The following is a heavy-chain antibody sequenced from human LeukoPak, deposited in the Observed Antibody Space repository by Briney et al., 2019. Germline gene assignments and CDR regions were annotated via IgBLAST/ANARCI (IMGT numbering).Heavy chain of an antibody. CDR1: GGSISTFY. D-gene: IGHD3-22*01. J-gene: IGHJ4*02. CDR3: ARVDYDSSGYLDY. Sequence: PSETLSLTCTVSGGSISTFYWSWLRQPPGKQLEWIGYVYYSGSTNYNPSFKTRVTISVDTSKNQFSLKLSSVTPADTAVYYCARVDYDSSGYLDYWGQGTLVTVSS. V-gene: IGHV4-59*01. CDR2: VYYSGST.